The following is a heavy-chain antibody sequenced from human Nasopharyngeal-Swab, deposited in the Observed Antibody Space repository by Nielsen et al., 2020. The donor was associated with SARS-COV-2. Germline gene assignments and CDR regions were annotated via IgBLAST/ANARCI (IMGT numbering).Heavy chain of an antibody. V-gene: IGHV3-73*01. CDR2: IRSKADKYAT. CDR3: ARVNPVSGSYYDAFDI. D-gene: IGHD1-26*01. J-gene: IGHJ3*02. Sequence: GESLKISCAASGFTFSGSTMHWVRQASGKGLEWVGRIRSKADKYATAYAASVKGRVIIARDDSKNTAYLQMNSLKTEDTAVYYCARVNPVSGSYYDAFDIWGQGTMVTVSS. CDR1: GFTFSGST.